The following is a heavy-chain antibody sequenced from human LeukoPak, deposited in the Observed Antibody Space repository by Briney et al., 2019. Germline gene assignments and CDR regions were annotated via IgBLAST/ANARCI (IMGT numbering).Heavy chain of an antibody. CDR1: GFTFSSDA. Sequence: GGSLRVSCAASGFTFSSDAMSWVRQAPGKGLEWVSAISGSGGSTYYADSVKGRFTISRDNSKSTLYLQMNSLRAEDTAVYYCAKDPRITMVRGSSGWFDPRGQGTLVTVSS. CDR3: AKDPRITMVRGSSGWFDP. V-gene: IGHV3-23*01. D-gene: IGHD3-10*01. CDR2: ISGSGGST. J-gene: IGHJ5*02.